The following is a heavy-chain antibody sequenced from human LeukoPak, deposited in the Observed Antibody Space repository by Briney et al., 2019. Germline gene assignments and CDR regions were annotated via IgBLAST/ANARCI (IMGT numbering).Heavy chain of an antibody. Sequence: SETLSLTCAVYGGSFSGYYWSWIRQPPGKGLEWIGSIYYSGSTYYNPSLKSRVTISVDTSKNQFSLKLSSVTAADTAVYYCARVYSSSSGYYWGQGTLVTVSS. V-gene: IGHV4-34*01. CDR3: ARVYSSSSGYY. D-gene: IGHD6-6*01. J-gene: IGHJ4*02. CDR1: GGSFSGYY. CDR2: IYYSGST.